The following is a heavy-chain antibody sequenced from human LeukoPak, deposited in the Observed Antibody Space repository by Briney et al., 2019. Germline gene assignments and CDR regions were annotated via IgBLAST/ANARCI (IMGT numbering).Heavy chain of an antibody. CDR2: IIPIFGTA. J-gene: IGHJ4*02. Sequence: VASVKVSCKASGGTFSSYAISWVRQAPGQGLEWMGGIIPIFGTANYAQKFQGRVTITTDESTSRAYMELSSLRSEDTAVYYCARPRGYCSSTSCYTPFDYWGQGTLVTVSS. CDR3: ARPRGYCSSTSCYTPFDY. D-gene: IGHD2-2*01. CDR1: GGTFSSYA. V-gene: IGHV1-69*05.